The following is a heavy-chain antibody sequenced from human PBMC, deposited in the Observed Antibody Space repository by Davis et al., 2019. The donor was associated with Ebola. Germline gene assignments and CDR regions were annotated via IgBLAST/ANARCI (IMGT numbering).Heavy chain of an antibody. CDR1: GGSISNYY. CDR2: IYTSGST. V-gene: IGHV4-4*07. J-gene: IGHJ4*02. D-gene: IGHD3-22*01. CDR3: ARVTGDDSSAFYSRPLPDYCDY. Sequence: SETLSLTCTVSGGSISNYYWSWIRQSAGEGLEWIGRIYTSGSTNYNPSLTSRVTMLVDTSKNQFSLKLSSVTAADTAVYYCARVTGDDSSAFYSRPLPDYCDYWGQGTLVTVSS.